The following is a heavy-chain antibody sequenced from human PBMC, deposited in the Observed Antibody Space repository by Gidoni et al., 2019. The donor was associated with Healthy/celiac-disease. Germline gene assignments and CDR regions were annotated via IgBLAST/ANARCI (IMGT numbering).Heavy chain of an antibody. J-gene: IGHJ4*02. V-gene: IGHV3-23*01. CDR3: AKVAGLVDY. CDR1: GFTFSSYA. Sequence: EVHLLASGGGLVQPVGSLRPSCSTSGFTFSSYAMSWVRQAPGKGLEWVSAISGSGGSTYYADSVKGRFTISRDNSKNTLYLQMNRLRAEDTAVYYCAKVAGLVDYWGQGTLVTVSS. D-gene: IGHD2-15*01. CDR2: ISGSGGST.